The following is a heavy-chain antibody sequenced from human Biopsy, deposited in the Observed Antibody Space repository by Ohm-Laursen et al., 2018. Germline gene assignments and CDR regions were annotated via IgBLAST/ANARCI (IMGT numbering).Heavy chain of an antibody. D-gene: IGHD3-9*01. CDR3: ARDETGSSVFGPYYYGMDV. CDR2: INPTGGTT. CDR1: GYSFTKYY. V-gene: IGHV1-46*01. Sequence: SVTVSCKASGYSFTKYYINWVRQAPGQGLEWMGIINPTGGTTSYAEKFQGRVTLTRDTSTGTVYLELNSLIYEDTALYYCARDETGSSVFGPYYYGMDVWGQGTTVTVSS. J-gene: IGHJ6*02.